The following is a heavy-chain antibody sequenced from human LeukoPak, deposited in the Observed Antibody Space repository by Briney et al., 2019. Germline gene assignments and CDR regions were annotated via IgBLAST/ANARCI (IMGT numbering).Heavy chain of an antibody. CDR3: ASVGEYYGSGSYYFGY. CDR2: IIPIFGTA. J-gene: IGHJ4*02. V-gene: IGHV1-69*06. Sequence: SVKVSCKASGGTFRSYAISWVRQAPGQGLEWMGGIIPIFGTANYAQKFQGRVTITADKSTSTAYMELSSLRSEDTAVYYCASVGEYYGSGSYYFGYWGQGTLVTVSS. D-gene: IGHD3-10*01. CDR1: GGTFRSYA.